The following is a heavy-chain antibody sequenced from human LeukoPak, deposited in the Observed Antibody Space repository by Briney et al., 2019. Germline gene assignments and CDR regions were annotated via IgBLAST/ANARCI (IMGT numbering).Heavy chain of an antibody. CDR2: IKQDGSEK. CDR1: GITLSVYW. J-gene: IGHJ4*02. Sequence: GGSLRLSCAASGITLSVYWMSWVRQAPGKGLEWVANIKQDGSEKYYRDSVQGRFTISRDNAKNSLYLQMNSLRAEDTAVYYCARSGSGYFDYWGQGSLVTVSS. V-gene: IGHV3-7*01. CDR3: ARSGSGYFDY.